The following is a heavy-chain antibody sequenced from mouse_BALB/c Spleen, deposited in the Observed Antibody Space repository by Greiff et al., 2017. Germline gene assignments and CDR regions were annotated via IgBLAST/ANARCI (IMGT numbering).Heavy chain of an antibody. Sequence: EVQRVESGGGLVQPGGSLRLSCATSGFTFTDYYMSWVRQPPGKALEWLGFIRNKANGYTTEYSASVKGRFTISRDNSQSILYLQMNTLRAEDSATYYCARVLYGNYGFAYWGQGTLVTVSA. D-gene: IGHD2-1*01. V-gene: IGHV7-3*02. CDR1: GFTFTDYY. CDR2: IRNKANGYTT. J-gene: IGHJ3*01. CDR3: ARVLYGNYGFAY.